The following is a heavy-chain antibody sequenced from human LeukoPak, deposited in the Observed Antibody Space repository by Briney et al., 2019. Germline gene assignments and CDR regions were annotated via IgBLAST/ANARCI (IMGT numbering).Heavy chain of an antibody. V-gene: IGHV4-59*01. J-gene: IGHJ4*02. CDR1: GGSISSYY. CDR2: IYYSGST. D-gene: IGHD3-9*01. Sequence: SETLSLTCTVSGGSISSYYWSWIRQPPGKGLEWIGYIYYSGSTNYNPSLKSRVTISADTSKNQFSLKLSSVTAADTAVYYCARSSYYDILTGLYRGYYFDYWGQGTLVTVSS. CDR3: ARSSYYDILTGLYRGYYFDY.